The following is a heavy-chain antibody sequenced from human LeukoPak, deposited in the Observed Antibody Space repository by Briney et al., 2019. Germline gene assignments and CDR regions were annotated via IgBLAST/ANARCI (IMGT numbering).Heavy chain of an antibody. CDR1: GGSFSGYY. J-gene: IGHJ5*02. CDR3: ASGVVVPAAIKMGGFDP. CDR2: INHSGST. D-gene: IGHD2-2*02. Sequence: PSETLSLTCAVYGGSFSGYYWSWIRQPPGKGLEWIGEINHSGSTNYNPSLKSRVTISVDTSKNQFSLKLSSVTAADTAVYYCASGVVVPAAIKMGGFDPWGQGTLVPVSS. V-gene: IGHV4-34*01.